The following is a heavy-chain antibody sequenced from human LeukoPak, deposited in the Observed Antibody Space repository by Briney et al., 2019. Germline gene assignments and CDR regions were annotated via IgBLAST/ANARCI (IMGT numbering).Heavy chain of an antibody. CDR1: GYTLTELS. Sequence: GASVKVSCKVSGYTLTELSMHWVRQAPGKGLEWMGGFDPEDGETIYAQKFQGRVTITRNTSISTAYMELSSLRSEDTAVYYCARGPEPYYDFWSGSVWFDPWGQGTLVTVSS. V-gene: IGHV1-24*01. CDR3: ARGPEPYYDFWSGSVWFDP. CDR2: FDPEDGET. J-gene: IGHJ5*02. D-gene: IGHD3-3*01.